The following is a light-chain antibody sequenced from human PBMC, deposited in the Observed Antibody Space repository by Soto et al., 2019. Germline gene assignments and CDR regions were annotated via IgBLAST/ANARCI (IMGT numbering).Light chain of an antibody. V-gene: IGKV3-15*01. CDR3: QHYNNRPPT. CDR2: YAS. CDR1: ESVHRN. J-gene: IGKJ3*01. Sequence: EIVMTQSPATLSLSPGERGTLSCRASESVHRNLSWYQQKPGQGPSLLIYYASTRATGAPDRFTGSASGTEFTLTIIRLQDDASVYYHHQHYNNRPPTFGPGTKVEIK.